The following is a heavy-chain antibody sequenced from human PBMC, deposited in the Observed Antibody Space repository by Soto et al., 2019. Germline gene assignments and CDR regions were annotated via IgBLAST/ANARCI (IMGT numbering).Heavy chain of an antibody. CDR1: GFTFMSYA. D-gene: IGHD3-16*01. V-gene: IGHV3-30-3*01. CDR3: ARISSLLSLSRPDY. CDR2: ISSDGTDK. Sequence: QVQLTESGGGVVQPGRSLRLSCAASGFTFMSYAMHWVRQAPGKGLEWVASISSDGTDKYYADSVKGRFTLSRDNSKKTVYLQMNSLRVDDTAVYYCARISSLLSLSRPDYWGQGTLVTVSS. J-gene: IGHJ4*02.